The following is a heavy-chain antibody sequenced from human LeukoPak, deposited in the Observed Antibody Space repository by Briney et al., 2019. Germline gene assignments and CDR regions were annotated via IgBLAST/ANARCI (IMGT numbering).Heavy chain of an antibody. J-gene: IGHJ6*03. Sequence: SETLSLTCAVYGGSFSGYYWSWISQPSGKGLEWIGEINHSGSTNYNPSLKSRVTISVDMSKNQFSLKLSSVTAADTAVYYCARTTEGGYTYDYFYYYYMDVWGKGTTVTISS. CDR3: ARTTEGGYTYDYFYYYYMDV. D-gene: IGHD5-18*01. V-gene: IGHV4-34*01. CDR2: INHSGST. CDR1: GGSFSGYY.